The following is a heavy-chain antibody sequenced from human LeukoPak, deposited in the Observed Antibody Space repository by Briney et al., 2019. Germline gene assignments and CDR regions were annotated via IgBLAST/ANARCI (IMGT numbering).Heavy chain of an antibody. D-gene: IGHD3-22*01. J-gene: IGHJ3*02. CDR2: INPSGGST. V-gene: IGHV1-46*01. CDR3: ASLPTFYDSSGYLYNDAFDI. Sequence: ASVKVSCKASGYTFTSYYMHWVRQAPGQGLEWMGIINPSGGSTSYAQKFQGRVTMTRDMSTSTAYMELRSLRSDDTAVYYCASLPTFYDSSGYLYNDAFDIWGQGTMVTVSS. CDR1: GYTFTSYY.